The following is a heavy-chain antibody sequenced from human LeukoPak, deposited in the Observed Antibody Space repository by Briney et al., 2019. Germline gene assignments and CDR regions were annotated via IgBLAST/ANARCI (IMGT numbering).Heavy chain of an antibody. D-gene: IGHD5-24*01. CDR2: ISGSGGST. Sequence: GGSLRLPCAASGFTFSSYAMSWVRQAPGKGLEWVSAISGSGGSTYYADSVKGRFTISRDNSKNTLYLQMNSLRAEDTAVYYCAKAPVEMATITVTDYWGQGTLVTVSS. CDR3: AKAPVEMATITVTDY. J-gene: IGHJ4*02. CDR1: GFTFSSYA. V-gene: IGHV3-23*01.